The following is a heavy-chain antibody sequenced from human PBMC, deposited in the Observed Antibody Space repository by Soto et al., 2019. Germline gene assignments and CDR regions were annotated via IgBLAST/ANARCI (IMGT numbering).Heavy chain of an antibody. J-gene: IGHJ5*02. Sequence: PGGSLRLSCAASGFTFDDYAMHWVRQAPGKGLEWVSGISWNSGSIGYADSVKGRFTISRDNAKNSLYLQMNSLRAEDTALYYCAKDTSSDYRFRRFDPWGQGTLVTVSS. V-gene: IGHV3-9*01. CDR2: ISWNSGSI. CDR1: GFTFDDYA. D-gene: IGHD4-17*01. CDR3: AKDTSSDYRFRRFDP.